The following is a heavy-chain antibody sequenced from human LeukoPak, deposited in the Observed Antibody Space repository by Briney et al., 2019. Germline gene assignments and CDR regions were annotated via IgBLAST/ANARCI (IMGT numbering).Heavy chain of an antibody. D-gene: IGHD3-10*01. CDR2: ISSSSSYI. Sequence: GGSLRLSCAASGFTFSSYSMSWVRQAPGKGLEWVSSISSSSSYIYSADSVKGRFTISRDNAKNSLYLQMNSLRAEDTAVYYCARAFYGSGSYYDYWGQGTLVTVSS. J-gene: IGHJ4*02. CDR1: GFTFSSYS. CDR3: ARAFYGSGSYYDY. V-gene: IGHV3-21*01.